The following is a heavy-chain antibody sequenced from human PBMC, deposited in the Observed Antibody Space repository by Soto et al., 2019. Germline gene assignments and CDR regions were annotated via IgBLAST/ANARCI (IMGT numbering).Heavy chain of an antibody. CDR1: GFTFDDYA. J-gene: IGHJ4*02. V-gene: IGHV3-9*01. CDR2: ISWNSGSI. CDR3: AKAQDYDILTGYYWFDY. D-gene: IGHD3-9*01. Sequence: EVQPVESGGGLVQPGRSLRLSCAASGFTFDDYAMHWVRQAPGKGLEWVSGISWNSGSIGYADSVKGRFTISRDNAKNSLYLQMNSLRAEDTALYYCAKAQDYDILTGYYWFDYWGQGTLVTVSS.